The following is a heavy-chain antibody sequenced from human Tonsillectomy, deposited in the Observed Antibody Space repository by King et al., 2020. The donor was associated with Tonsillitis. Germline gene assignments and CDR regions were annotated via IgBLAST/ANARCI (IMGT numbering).Heavy chain of an antibody. CDR1: GDSISNYY. Sequence: QLQESGPGLVKPSETLSLTCDVSGDSISNYYWNWIRQSPGKGLEWIGYVYYSGSTDYNPSLKSRLTISVDTSKKQFSLKLSSVTAADTAVYYCARGRGSGGLYDYWGQGTLVTVSS. J-gene: IGHJ4*02. D-gene: IGHD3-10*01. V-gene: IGHV4-59*01. CDR2: VYYSGST. CDR3: ARGRGSGGLYDY.